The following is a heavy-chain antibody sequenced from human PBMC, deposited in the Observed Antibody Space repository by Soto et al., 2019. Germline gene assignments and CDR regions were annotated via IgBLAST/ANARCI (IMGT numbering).Heavy chain of an antibody. V-gene: IGHV3-30*18. CDR1: GFSFSTYG. Sequence: GSLRLSCAASGFSFSTYGMHWVRQAPGKGLEWVAIISFDGSDKYYADSVKGRFTISRDNSKNTLFLQMNSLRAEDTAVYSCAKPYYYNSSDYYYFDSWGQGTLVTVSS. CDR2: ISFDGSDK. CDR3: AKPYYYNSSDYYYFDS. J-gene: IGHJ4*02. D-gene: IGHD3-22*01.